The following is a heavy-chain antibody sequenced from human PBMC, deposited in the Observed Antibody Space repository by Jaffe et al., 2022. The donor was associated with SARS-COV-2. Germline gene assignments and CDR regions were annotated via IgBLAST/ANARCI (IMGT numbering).Heavy chain of an antibody. CDR2: ISYDGSNK. CDR3: ARDGPEWLRYFDAPTHPNAFDI. CDR1: GFTFSSYA. J-gene: IGHJ3*02. Sequence: QVQLVESGGGVVQPGRSLRLSCAASGFTFSSYAMHWVRQAPGKGLEWVAVISYDGSNKYYADSVKGRFTISRDNSKNTLYLQMNSLRAEDTAVYYCARDGPEWLRYFDAPTHPNAFDIWGQGTMVTVSS. D-gene: IGHD3-9*01. V-gene: IGHV3-30-3*01.